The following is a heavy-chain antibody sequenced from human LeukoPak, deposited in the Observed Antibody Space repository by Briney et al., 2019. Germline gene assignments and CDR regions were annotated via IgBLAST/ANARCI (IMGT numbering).Heavy chain of an antibody. CDR1: GYSFTSYW. D-gene: IGHD6-13*01. Sequence: GESLKISRKGSGYSFTSYWIGWVRPMPGKGLELMGIIYPGDSDTRYSPSFQGQVTISADKSISTAYLQWSSLKASDTAMYCCARIPEPLYSSSWYYWGKGTLVTVSS. V-gene: IGHV5-51*01. CDR3: ARIPEPLYSSSWYY. CDR2: IYPGDSDT. J-gene: IGHJ4*02.